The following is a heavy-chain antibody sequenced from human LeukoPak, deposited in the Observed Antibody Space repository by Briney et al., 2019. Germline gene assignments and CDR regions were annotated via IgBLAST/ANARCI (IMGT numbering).Heavy chain of an antibody. D-gene: IGHD1-26*01. V-gene: IGHV4-39*07. J-gene: IGHJ4*02. Sequence: SETLSLTCTVSGGSISSSSYYWGWIRQPPGKGLEWIGRIYTSGSTDYNPSLKSRVSMSVDTSKNQFSLKLSSVTAADTAVYYCARDGRAVGARGPFDYWGQGTLVTVSS. CDR1: GGSISSSSYY. CDR3: ARDGRAVGARGPFDY. CDR2: IYTSGST.